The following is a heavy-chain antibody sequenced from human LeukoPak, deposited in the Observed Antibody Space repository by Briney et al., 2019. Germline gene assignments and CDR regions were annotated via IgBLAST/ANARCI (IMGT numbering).Heavy chain of an antibody. D-gene: IGHD6-13*01. J-gene: IGHJ4*02. CDR2: ISGSGGST. Sequence: GGSLRLSCAASGFTFSSYAMSWVRQAPGKGLEWVSAISGSGGSTYYAGSVKGRFTISRDNSKNTLYLQMNSLRAEDTAVYYCAKDHRPGIAAAGTGGFDYWVQGTLVTVSS. CDR1: GFTFSSYA. V-gene: IGHV3-23*01. CDR3: AKDHRPGIAAAGTGGFDY.